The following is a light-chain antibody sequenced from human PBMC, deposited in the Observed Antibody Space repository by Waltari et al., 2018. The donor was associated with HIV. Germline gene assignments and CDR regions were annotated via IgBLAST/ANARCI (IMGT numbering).Light chain of an antibody. CDR3: AAWDDSLNGYWV. CDR1: SSNIGSNT. V-gene: IGLV1-44*01. J-gene: IGLJ3*02. Sequence: QSVLTQPPSASGTPGQRVTISCSGISSNIGSNTVNWYQQLPGTAPKLLIYTNNQRPSGVPDRFSGSKSGTSASLAISGPQSEDEADYYCAAWDDSLNGYWVFGGGTKLTVL. CDR2: TNN.